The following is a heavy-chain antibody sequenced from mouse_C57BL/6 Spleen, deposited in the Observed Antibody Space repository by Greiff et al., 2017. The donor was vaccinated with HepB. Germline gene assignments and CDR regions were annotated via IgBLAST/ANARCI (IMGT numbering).Heavy chain of an antibody. Sequence: QVQLQQSGPELVKPGASVKISCKASGYTFTDYYINWVKQRPGQGLEWIGWIYPGSGTPKYNEKFKGKATLTVDTSSSTAYMQLSSLTSEDSAVYFCAREGATTVVARGAMDYWGQGTSVTVSS. D-gene: IGHD1-1*01. V-gene: IGHV1-84*01. CDR2: IYPGSGTP. CDR3: AREGATTVVARGAMDY. CDR1: GYTFTDYY. J-gene: IGHJ4*01.